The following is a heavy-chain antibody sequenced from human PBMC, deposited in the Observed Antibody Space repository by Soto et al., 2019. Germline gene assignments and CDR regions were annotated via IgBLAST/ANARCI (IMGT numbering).Heavy chain of an antibody. CDR3: ARGAGYYDSSGPSPFGADFDI. CDR1: GGTFSSYA. J-gene: IGHJ3*02. D-gene: IGHD3-22*01. Sequence: QVQLVQSGAEVKKPGSSVKVSCKASGGTFSSYAISWVRQAPGQGLEWMGGIIPIFGTANYAQKFQGRVTITADKSTSTAYMELSRLRSEDTAVYYCARGAGYYDSSGPSPFGADFDIWGQGTMVTVSS. V-gene: IGHV1-69*06. CDR2: IIPIFGTA.